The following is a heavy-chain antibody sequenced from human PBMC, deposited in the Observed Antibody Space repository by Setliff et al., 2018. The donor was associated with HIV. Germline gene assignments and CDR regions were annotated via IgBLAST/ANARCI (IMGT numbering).Heavy chain of an antibody. CDR3: ARGSGYDLNFDY. J-gene: IGHJ4*02. CDR2: ISSSGSTI. CDR1: GFPFSSYE. Sequence: GGSLRLSCAASGFPFSSYEMNWVRQAPGKGLEWVSYISSSGSTIYYADSVKGRFTISRDNTKNSLYLQMNSLRAEDTAVYYCARGSGYDLNFDYWGQGTLVTVSS. D-gene: IGHD5-12*01. V-gene: IGHV3-48*03.